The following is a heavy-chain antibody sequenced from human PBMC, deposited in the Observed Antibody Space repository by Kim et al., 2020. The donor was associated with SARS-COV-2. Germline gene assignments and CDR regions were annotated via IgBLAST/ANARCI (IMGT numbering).Heavy chain of an antibody. CDR1: GFTFTSYD. Sequence: ASVKVSCKTSGFTFTSYDMNWVRQATGQGLEWMGWMNPKSGNTGYAQKFQGRVTMTSNTSMNTAYMELSSLRSEDTAVYYCARGSRGSGSYYQAWFDPWGQGTLVTVSS. V-gene: IGHV1-8*01. CDR3: ARGSRGSGSYYQAWFDP. D-gene: IGHD3-10*01. CDR2: MNPKSGNT. J-gene: IGHJ5*02.